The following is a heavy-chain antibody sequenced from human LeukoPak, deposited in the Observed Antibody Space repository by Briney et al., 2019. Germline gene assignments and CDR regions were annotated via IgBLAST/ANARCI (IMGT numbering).Heavy chain of an antibody. CDR2: ISYDGNNK. CDR1: GFTFTPQG. CDR3: AGGGGYFDY. Sequence: GRSLRLSCVDSGFTFTPQGIHWVRQAPGKGLEWVTVISYDGNNKYYADSVKGRFTISRDNSKNTLYLQTNSLKAEDTAIYYCAGGGGYFDYWGPGTLVTVSS. V-gene: IGHV3-30*03. D-gene: IGHD3-16*01. J-gene: IGHJ4*02.